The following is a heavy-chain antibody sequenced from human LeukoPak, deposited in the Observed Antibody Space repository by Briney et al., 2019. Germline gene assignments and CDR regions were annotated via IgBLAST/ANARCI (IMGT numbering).Heavy chain of an antibody. Sequence: GGSLRLSCAASGFTFSSYEMNWVRQAPGEGLEWVSYISSSGSTIYYADSVKGRFTISRDNAKNSLYLQMNSLRAEDTAVYYCARAGYYYDSSGYQNFDYGGQGTLVTVSS. CDR3: ARAGYYYDSSGYQNFDY. CDR1: GFTFSSYE. CDR2: ISSSGSTI. J-gene: IGHJ4*02. D-gene: IGHD3-22*01. V-gene: IGHV3-48*03.